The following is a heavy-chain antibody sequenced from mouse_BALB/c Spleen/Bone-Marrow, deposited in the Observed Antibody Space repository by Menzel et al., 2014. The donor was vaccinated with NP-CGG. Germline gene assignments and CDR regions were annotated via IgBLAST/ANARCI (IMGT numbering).Heavy chain of an antibody. Sequence: QVQLQQSGPGLVAPSQSLSIACTVSGFSLKNYGVHWVRQPPGKGLEWLGVIGTGRGTNYNSALMSRLSISKDNSKSRVFLKMNSLQTDDTAMYYCARDRAYGNWYFDVWGAGTTVTVSS. CDR2: IGTGRGT. J-gene: IGHJ1*01. CDR1: GFSLKNYG. V-gene: IGHV2-9*02. CDR3: ARDRAYGNWYFDV. D-gene: IGHD2-1*01.